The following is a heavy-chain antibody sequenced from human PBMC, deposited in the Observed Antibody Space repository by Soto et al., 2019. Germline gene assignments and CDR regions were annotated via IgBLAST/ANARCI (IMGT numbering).Heavy chain of an antibody. CDR2: IYYNGYT. CDR1: GGSIRSYY. J-gene: IGHJ4*02. D-gene: IGHD2-8*01. CDR3: ARGNGFNAY. Sequence: SETLSLTCTVSGGSIRSYYWSWIRQPPGKGLEWIGYIYYNGYTNYNPSLKSRVTISVDTSKSQFSLRLSSVTAADTAVYYCARGNGFNAYWGQGTLVTVSS. V-gene: IGHV4-59*01.